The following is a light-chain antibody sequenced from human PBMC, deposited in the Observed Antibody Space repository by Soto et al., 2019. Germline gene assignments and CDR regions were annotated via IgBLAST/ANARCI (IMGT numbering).Light chain of an antibody. CDR2: MGS. Sequence: DIVTTQSPLSLPVTPGEPASISCRSSQSLLYSNGYNYLDWYLQKPGQSPQLLIYMGSNRASGVPDRFSGSGSGTDFTLKISRVEAEDVGIYYCMQTLQTRTFGQGTKVDIK. J-gene: IGKJ1*01. CDR1: QSLLYSNGYNY. CDR3: MQTLQTRT. V-gene: IGKV2-28*01.